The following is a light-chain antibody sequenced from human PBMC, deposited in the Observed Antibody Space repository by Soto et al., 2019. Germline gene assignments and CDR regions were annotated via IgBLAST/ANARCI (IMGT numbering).Light chain of an antibody. J-gene: IGLJ2*01. V-gene: IGLV1-47*01. CDR1: SSNIGSNF. Sequence: QSVLTQPPSASRTPGQTVIISCSGNSSNIGSNFVFWYRQLPGAAPTLLIYRNSQRPSGVPDRFSGSKSGTSASLAISGLRSEDEAHYYCAAWDDSLKGELFGGGTKLTVL. CDR2: RNS. CDR3: AAWDDSLKGEL.